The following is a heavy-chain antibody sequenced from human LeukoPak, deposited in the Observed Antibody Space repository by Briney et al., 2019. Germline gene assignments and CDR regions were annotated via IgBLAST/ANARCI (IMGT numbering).Heavy chain of an antibody. CDR2: IKSHADGGTT. CDR3: VHLATPDD. D-gene: IGHD5-12*01. Sequence: GGSLRLSCAASELVFPNAGMSEFRQAPGKGLEWVGRIKSHADGGTTDYAAPVNGRFAISRDDSKDTVFLQMNSLKTEDTAVYYCVHLATPDDWGQGTLVTVSS. CDR1: ELVFPNAG. J-gene: IGHJ4*02. V-gene: IGHV3-15*01.